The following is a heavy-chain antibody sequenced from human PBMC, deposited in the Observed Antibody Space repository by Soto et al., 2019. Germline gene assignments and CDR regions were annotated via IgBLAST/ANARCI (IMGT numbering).Heavy chain of an antibody. Sequence: SETLSLTCTVSGGSISSSSYYWGWIRQPPGKGLEWIGSIYYSGSTYYNPSLKSRVTISVDTSKNQFSLKLSSVTAADTAVYYCAKNPYSSSWQFFDYWGQGTLVTVSS. D-gene: IGHD6-13*01. V-gene: IGHV4-39*01. CDR1: GGSISSSSYY. J-gene: IGHJ4*02. CDR2: IYYSGST. CDR3: AKNPYSSSWQFFDY.